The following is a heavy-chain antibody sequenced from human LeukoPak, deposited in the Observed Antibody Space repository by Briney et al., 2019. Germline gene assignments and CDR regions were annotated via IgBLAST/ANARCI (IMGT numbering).Heavy chain of an antibody. CDR3: ARVGYSGYDYDY. CDR1: GFTLSTYW. J-gene: IGHJ4*02. D-gene: IGHD5-12*01. CDR2: INSDGSTT. V-gene: IGHV3-74*01. Sequence: PGGSLRLSCAASGFTLSTYWMHWVRQAPEKGLVWVSRINSDGSTTTYADSVKGRFTISRDNAKNTLYLQMNSLRAEDTAVYYCARVGYSGYDYDYWGQGTLVTVSS.